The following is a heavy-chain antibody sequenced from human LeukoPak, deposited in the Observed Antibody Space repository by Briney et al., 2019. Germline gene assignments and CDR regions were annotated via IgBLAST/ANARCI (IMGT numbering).Heavy chain of an antibody. CDR2: ISTNGGST. J-gene: IGHJ4*02. V-gene: IGHV3-64D*09. CDR1: GFTFSSYA. D-gene: IGHD3-3*01. Sequence: GGSLRLSCSASGFTFSSYAMHWVRQAPGKGLEYVSAISTNGGSTYYADSVKGRFTLSRDNSKNTLYLKMSSLRAEDTAVYYCMQSYDFFDYWGQGTLVTVSS. CDR3: MQSYDFFDY.